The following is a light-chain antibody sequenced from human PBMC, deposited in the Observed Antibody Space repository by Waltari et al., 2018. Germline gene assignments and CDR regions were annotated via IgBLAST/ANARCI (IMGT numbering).Light chain of an antibody. J-gene: IGLJ1*01. V-gene: IGLV2-11*01. CDR2: DVS. CDR3: CSYAGSFYV. Sequence: QSALTQPRSVSGSPGQSVTIPCTGTSTDVGGYHYVSWYQQHPGKAPKLMIYDVSKRPSGVPDRFSGSKSGNTASLTISGLQAEDEADYYCCSYAGSFYVFGTGTKVTVL. CDR1: STDVGGYHY.